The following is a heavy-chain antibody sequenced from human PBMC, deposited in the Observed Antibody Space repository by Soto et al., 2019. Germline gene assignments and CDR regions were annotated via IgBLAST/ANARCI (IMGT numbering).Heavy chain of an antibody. Sequence: QVQLVQSGAEVKKPGSSVKVSCKASGGTFSRYSITWVRQAPGHGLEWIGRIIPIFGIASYAQKFQGRVTMTADESTSTGYMALSSLRSDDPAVYYCAREDRDRETGLVPAAIDGMDVGGQGPTVTVSS. CDR2: IIPIFGIA. J-gene: IGHJ6*02. D-gene: IGHD2-2*01. CDR1: GGTFSRYS. V-gene: IGHV1-69*08. CDR3: AREDRDRETGLVPAAIDGMDV.